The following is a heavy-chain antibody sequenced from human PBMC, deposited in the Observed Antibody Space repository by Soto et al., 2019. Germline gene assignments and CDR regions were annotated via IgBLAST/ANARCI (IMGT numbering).Heavy chain of an antibody. D-gene: IGHD5-18*01. CDR1: GYTFTNND. Sequence: GASVKVSCKASGYTFTNNDVSWVRQATGQGLEWMGWMDPGSGGTGYAQKFQGRVTMTRDISIATAYMELNSLTSEDTATYYCARMESFGSLNWFDPWGQGTLVTVSS. V-gene: IGHV1-8*02. J-gene: IGHJ5*02. CDR3: ARMESFGSLNWFDP. CDR2: MDPGSGGT.